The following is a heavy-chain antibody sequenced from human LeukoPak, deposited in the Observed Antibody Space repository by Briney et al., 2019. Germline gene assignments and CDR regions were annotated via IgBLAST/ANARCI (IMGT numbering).Heavy chain of an antibody. V-gene: IGHV3-53*01. D-gene: IGHD6-19*01. J-gene: IGHJ4*02. Sequence: GGSLRLSCAASGFTVSSNYMSWVRQAPGKGLEWVSVIYSGGSTYYADSVKGRFTISRDNSKNTLYLQMNSLRAEDTAVYYCARVDPVAGTDYWGQGTPVTVSS. CDR1: GFTVSSNY. CDR3: ARVDPVAGTDY. CDR2: IYSGGST.